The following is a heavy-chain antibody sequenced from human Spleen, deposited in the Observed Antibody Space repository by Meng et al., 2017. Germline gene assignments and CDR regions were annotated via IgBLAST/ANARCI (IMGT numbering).Heavy chain of an antibody. CDR3: ARGYSSTRFNWLDP. CDR2: INAGSGNT. D-gene: IGHD2/OR15-2a*01. V-gene: IGHV1-3*01. J-gene: IGHJ5*02. Sequence: QVQVVESGAEVKKPGASVKVSCKASGYTFTSYIIHWVRQAPGQRFEWMGWINAGSGNTKYSQKLQDRVTITSDTSASTAYMELSSLRSEDTAVYYCARGYSSTRFNWLDPWGQGALVTVSS. CDR1: GYTFTSYI.